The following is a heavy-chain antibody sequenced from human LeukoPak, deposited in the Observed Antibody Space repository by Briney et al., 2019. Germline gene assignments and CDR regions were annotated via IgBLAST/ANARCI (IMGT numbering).Heavy chain of an antibody. CDR1: GYTFTSYA. CDR3: ATAIVWEPRRFDY. V-gene: IGHV1-24*01. D-gene: IGHD3-9*01. J-gene: IGHJ4*02. CDR2: FDPEDGET. Sequence: ASVKVSCKASGYTFTSYAMNWVRQAPGKGLEWMGGFDPEDGETIYAQKFQGRVTMTEDTSTDTAYMELSSLRSEDTAVYYCATAIVWEPRRFDYWGQGTLVTVSS.